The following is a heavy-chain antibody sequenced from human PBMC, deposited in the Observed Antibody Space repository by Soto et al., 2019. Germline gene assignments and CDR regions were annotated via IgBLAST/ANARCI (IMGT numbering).Heavy chain of an antibody. J-gene: IGHJ3*02. CDR1: GYTFTGYY. Sequence: ASVKVSCKASGYTFTGYYMHWVRQAPGQGLEWMGWINPNSGGTNYAQKFQGWVTMTRDTSISTAHMELSRLRSDDTAVYYCARGDDSSGYLNDAFDIWGQGTMVTVS. CDR2: INPNSGGT. CDR3: ARGDDSSGYLNDAFDI. V-gene: IGHV1-2*04. D-gene: IGHD3-22*01.